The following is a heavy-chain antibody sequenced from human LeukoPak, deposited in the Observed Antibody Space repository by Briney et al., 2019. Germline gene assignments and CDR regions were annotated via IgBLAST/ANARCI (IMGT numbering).Heavy chain of an antibody. CDR1: GYTFTGYY. D-gene: IGHD2-2*01. CDR3: ARVPNRPYCSSTSCRPGRDY. CDR2: INPNSGGT. J-gene: IGHJ4*02. Sequence: ASVKVSCKASGYTFTGYYMHWVRQAPGQGLEWMGWINPNSGGTNYAQKFQGRVTMTRDTSVSTAYMELSRLRSDDTAVYYCARVPNRPYCSSTSCRPGRDYWGQGTLVTVSS. V-gene: IGHV1-2*02.